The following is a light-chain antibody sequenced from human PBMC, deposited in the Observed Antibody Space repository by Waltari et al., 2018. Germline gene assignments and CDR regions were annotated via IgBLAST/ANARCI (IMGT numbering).Light chain of an antibody. Sequence: DIVMTQSPDSLAVSLGERATINCKSSQTVLYNSNNKNYLAWYQQKPGQPPPLLIYWASTRESWVPDRFSGSGSGTDFSLTISSLQAEDVAVYYCQQYYTTPLTFGGGTKVEIK. CDR2: WAS. CDR3: QQYYTTPLT. CDR1: QTVLYNSNNKNY. V-gene: IGKV4-1*01. J-gene: IGKJ4*01.